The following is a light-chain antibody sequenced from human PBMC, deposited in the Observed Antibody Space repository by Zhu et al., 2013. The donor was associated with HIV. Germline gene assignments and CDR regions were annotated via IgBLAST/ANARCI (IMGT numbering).Light chain of an antibody. V-gene: IGKV3-20*01. CDR2: GAS. CDR3: HQYSPAPWT. Sequence: EIVLTQSPGTLSLSPGERATLSCRASQSVSSSYLAWYQQKPGQAPRLLIYGASSRATGIPDRVSGSGSATDFTLTISRLEPEDFAVYYCHQYSPAPWTFGQGTKVEIK. J-gene: IGKJ1*01. CDR1: QSVSSSY.